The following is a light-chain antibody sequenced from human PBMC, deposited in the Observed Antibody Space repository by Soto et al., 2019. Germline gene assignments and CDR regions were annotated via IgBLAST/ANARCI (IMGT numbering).Light chain of an antibody. CDR1: TSNIGSNI. V-gene: IGLV1-44*01. CDR2: DNN. CDR3: AAWDDSLNGLV. Sequence: QSVLTQPPSASGTPGQRITISCSARTSNIGSNIVAWYQHLPGTAPKLLIYDNNQRPSGVPDRFFGSKSGTSASLAISGLQPDDESHYYCAAWDDSLNGLVFGGGTKLTVL. J-gene: IGLJ3*02.